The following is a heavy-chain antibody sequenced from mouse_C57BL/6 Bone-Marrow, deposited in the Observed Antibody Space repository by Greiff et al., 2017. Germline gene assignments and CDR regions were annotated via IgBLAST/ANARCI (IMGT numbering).Heavy chain of an antibody. D-gene: IGHD1-1*01. Sequence: EVQLQQSGPVLVKPGASVKMSCKASGYTFTDYYMNWVKPSPGKSLEWIGVINPSNGGTSYNQKFKGKATLTVDKSSSTAYMELNSLTSEDSAVYYCAGWHYYCSSWFAGWGQGTLVTVAA. V-gene: IGHV1-19*01. CDR1: GYTFTDYY. CDR3: AGWHYYCSSWFAG. CDR2: INPSNGGT. J-gene: IGHJ3*01.